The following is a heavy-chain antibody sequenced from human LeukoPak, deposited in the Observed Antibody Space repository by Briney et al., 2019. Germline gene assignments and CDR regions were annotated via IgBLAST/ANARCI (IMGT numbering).Heavy chain of an antibody. V-gene: IGHV4-59*01. Sequence: SETLSLTCTVSGGSINSYYWSWIRQPPGKGLEWIGCFYNSGSTNYNPSINSRVIISVDTSKNQFSLKLHSVTAADTAVYYCAGTTRWLAFDYWGQGTLVTVSS. CDR2: FYNSGST. D-gene: IGHD5-24*01. CDR1: GGSINSYY. CDR3: AGTTRWLAFDY. J-gene: IGHJ4*02.